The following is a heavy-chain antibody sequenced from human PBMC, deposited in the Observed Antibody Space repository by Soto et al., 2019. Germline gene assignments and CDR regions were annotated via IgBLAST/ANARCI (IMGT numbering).Heavy chain of an antibody. Sequence: GASVKVSCKASGYTFTSYYMHWVRQAPGQGLEWMGIINPSGGSTSYAQKFQGRVTMTRDTSTSTVYMELSSLRSEDTAVYYCARDPHLYSSSWYYPGPTTSVWFDPWGQGTLVTVSS. J-gene: IGHJ5*02. V-gene: IGHV1-46*01. D-gene: IGHD6-13*01. CDR2: INPSGGST. CDR3: ARDPHLYSSSWYYPGPTTSVWFDP. CDR1: GYTFTSYY.